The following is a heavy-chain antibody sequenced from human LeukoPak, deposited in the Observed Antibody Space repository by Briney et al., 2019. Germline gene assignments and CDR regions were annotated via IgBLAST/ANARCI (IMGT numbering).Heavy chain of an antibody. J-gene: IGHJ5*02. CDR2: INSAYSNT. CDR3: ARDSYMAAADTWFDP. Sequence: GASVKVSCKASGYTFTDYTIHWVRQAPGQRLEWMGWINSAYSNTKYLQKFQGRVTITSDTSASTAYMEVRSLTSEDTAIYYCARDSYMAAADTWFDPWGQGTPVTVSS. CDR1: GYTFTDYT. V-gene: IGHV1-3*01. D-gene: IGHD6-13*01.